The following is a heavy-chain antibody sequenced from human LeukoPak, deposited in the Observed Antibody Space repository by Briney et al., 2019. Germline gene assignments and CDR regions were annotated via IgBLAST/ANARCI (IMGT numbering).Heavy chain of an antibody. Sequence: SETLSLTCTVSGGSISSSSYYWGWIRQPPGKGLEWIGSIYYSGSTYYNPSLKSRVTISVDTSKNQFTLKLSSVTAADTAVYYCASAGGALKWLYYFDYWGQGTLVTVSS. D-gene: IGHD3-3*01. V-gene: IGHV4-39*01. CDR1: GGSISSSSYY. CDR3: ASAGGALKWLYYFDY. J-gene: IGHJ4*02. CDR2: IYYSGST.